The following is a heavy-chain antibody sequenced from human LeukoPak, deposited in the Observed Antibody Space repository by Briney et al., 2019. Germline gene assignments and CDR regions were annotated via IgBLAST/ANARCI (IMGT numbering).Heavy chain of an antibody. D-gene: IGHD6-13*01. CDR3: AGQWVRGIAGVGGDY. Sequence: PSGTLSLTSTVSLGSPSSTSYCWGWIRQPPGEGLEWIGSIYYCGSTYYHPSLKSRVTISVDTSKNQFSLKLSSVKATAPAVYYCAGQWVRGIAGVGGDYWGQGTLVTVSS. CDR2: IYYCGST. V-gene: IGHV4-39*01. J-gene: IGHJ4*02. CDR1: LGSPSSTSYC.